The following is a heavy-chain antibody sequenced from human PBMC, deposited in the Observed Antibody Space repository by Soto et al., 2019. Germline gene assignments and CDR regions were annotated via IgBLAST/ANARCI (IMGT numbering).Heavy chain of an antibody. D-gene: IGHD2-2*01. Sequence: QVQLVQSGAEVKKPGSSVKVSCKASGGTFSSYAISWVRQAPGQGLEWMGGIIPISETTNYAQKFQGRVTITADESKSTAYMELSSLRSEDTSVYYCARSQGSSTSLEIYYYYYYGRDVWGQGTTVIVSS. CDR1: GGTFSSYA. CDR3: ARSQGSSTSLEIYYYYYYGRDV. V-gene: IGHV1-69*01. CDR2: IIPISETT. J-gene: IGHJ6*02.